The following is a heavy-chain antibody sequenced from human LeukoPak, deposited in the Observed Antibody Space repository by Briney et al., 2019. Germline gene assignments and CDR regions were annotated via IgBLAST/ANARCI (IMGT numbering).Heavy chain of an antibody. CDR2: IYTSGTT. CDR3: ARDSGTTGEVKFDP. CDR1: GGSISSFY. V-gene: IGHV4-4*07. D-gene: IGHD3-10*01. J-gene: IGHJ5*02. Sequence: SETLSLTCSVSGGSISSFYCNWLRQPAGKGLEWIGRIYTSGTTTYNPSLKSRVTMSVDTSKNQFSLKLSSVTAADTAVYYCARDSGTTGEVKFDPWGQGTLVTVSS.